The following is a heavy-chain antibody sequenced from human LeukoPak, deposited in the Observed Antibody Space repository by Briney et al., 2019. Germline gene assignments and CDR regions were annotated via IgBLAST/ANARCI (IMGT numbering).Heavy chain of an antibody. CDR1: GYSFTTYW. D-gene: IGHD1-14*01. V-gene: IGHV5-51*01. Sequence: LGESLKISCEGSGYSFTTYWIAWVRQMPGKGLEWMGIIYPGDSDTRYSPSFQGQVTISADKSISTAYLQWSSLKASDTAIYYCARLHHQAFDYWGQGTLVTVSS. CDR3: ARLHHQAFDY. CDR2: IYPGDSDT. J-gene: IGHJ4*02.